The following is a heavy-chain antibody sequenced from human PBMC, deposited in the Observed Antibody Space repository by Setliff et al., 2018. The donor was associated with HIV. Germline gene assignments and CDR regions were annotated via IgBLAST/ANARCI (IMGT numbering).Heavy chain of an antibody. CDR2: IYFNGNT. V-gene: IGHV4-61*01. D-gene: IGHD1-26*01. J-gene: IGHJ2*01. CDR3: VREVGHFDF. CDR1: GYSISSGYY. Sequence: PSETLSLTCAVSGYSISSGYYWGWIRQPPGKGLEWIGYIYFNGNTNLNPSLESRLTMSVDTSKNQFSLKLNSVTAADTAVYYCVREVGHFDFWGRGTLVTVSS.